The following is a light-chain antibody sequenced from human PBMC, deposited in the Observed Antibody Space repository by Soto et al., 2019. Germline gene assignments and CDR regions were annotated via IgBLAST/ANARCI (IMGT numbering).Light chain of an antibody. CDR1: SSNIGSDF. V-gene: IGLV1-47*01. CDR2: HNY. CDR3: SAWYDSLSGYF. Sequence: QSVLTQPPSASGTPGQRVTISCSGSSSNIGSDFVYWYQQLPGTAPKLLIYHNYQRPSGVPDRFSGSKSGTSASLAISDFRSEVEADYYCSAWYDSLSGYFFGAGAKLTVL. J-gene: IGLJ1*01.